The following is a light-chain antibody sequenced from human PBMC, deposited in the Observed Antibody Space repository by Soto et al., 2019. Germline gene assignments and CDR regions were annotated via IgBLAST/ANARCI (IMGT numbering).Light chain of an antibody. CDR2: DVS. Sequence: QSALTQAASVSGYPGQSITISCTGTSSDVGGYNYVSWYQQHPGKAPKLMIYDVSNRPSGVSNRFSGSKSGNTASLTISGLQAEDEADYYCSSYTISSTYVFGTGTQLTVL. CDR3: SSYTISSTYV. V-gene: IGLV2-14*01. CDR1: SSDVGGYNY. J-gene: IGLJ1*01.